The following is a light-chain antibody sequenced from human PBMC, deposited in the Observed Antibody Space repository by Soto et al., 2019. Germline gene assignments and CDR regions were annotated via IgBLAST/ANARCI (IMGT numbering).Light chain of an antibody. CDR2: GGS. J-gene: IGKJ1*01. V-gene: IGKV3-15*01. CDR3: QQYNNWPPVRP. Sequence: EIVMTQSPDTLSVSPGEGGTLSCRASQSVSRNVAWYQQKPGQAPRLLIYGGSTRVTGIPARFSGSGSGTEFTLTISSLLSEDFAVYYCQQYNNWPPVRPFGQGTKVEIK. CDR1: QSVSRN.